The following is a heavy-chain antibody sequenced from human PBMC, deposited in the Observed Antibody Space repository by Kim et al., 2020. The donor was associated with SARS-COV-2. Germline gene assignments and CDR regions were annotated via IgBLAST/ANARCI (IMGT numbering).Heavy chain of an antibody. J-gene: IGHJ4*02. D-gene: IGHD2-15*01. CDR3: AKGKLGYCSGGSCYPFDY. Sequence: VEDRFTISRDKSKTTLYLQMNSLRAEDTAVYYCAKGKLGYCSGGSCYPFDYWGQGTLVTVSS. V-gene: IGHV3-23*01.